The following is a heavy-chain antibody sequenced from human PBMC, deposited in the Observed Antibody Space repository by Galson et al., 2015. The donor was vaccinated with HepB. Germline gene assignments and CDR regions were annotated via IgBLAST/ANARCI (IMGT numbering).Heavy chain of an antibody. V-gene: IGHV3-30*18. CDR2: ISYNGSNK. CDR3: AKDPDDSSGYLGPGYFDY. CDR1: GFTFSSYG. J-gene: IGHJ4*02. Sequence: SLRLSCAASGFTFSSYGMHWVRQAPGKGLEWVAVISYNGSNKYYADSVKGRFTISRDNSKNTLYLQMNSLRAEDTAVYYCAKDPDDSSGYLGPGYFDYWGQGTLVTVSS. D-gene: IGHD3-22*01.